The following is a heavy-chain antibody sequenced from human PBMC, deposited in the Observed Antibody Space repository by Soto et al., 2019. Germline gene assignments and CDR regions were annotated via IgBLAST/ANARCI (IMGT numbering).Heavy chain of an antibody. D-gene: IGHD1-26*01. CDR1: GYSIGSEYY. J-gene: IGHJ6*02. CDR3: YRTCGYYGRDV. Sequence: LALTCAVSGYSIGSEYYWACIRQSPGKGLEWIGSIYHARSVYYNPSLNGRVALSMGTSKNHFSLKLTAVTAADTTMYNCYRTCGYYGRDVWGQGTTVTVSS. CDR2: IYHARSV. V-gene: IGHV4-38-2*01.